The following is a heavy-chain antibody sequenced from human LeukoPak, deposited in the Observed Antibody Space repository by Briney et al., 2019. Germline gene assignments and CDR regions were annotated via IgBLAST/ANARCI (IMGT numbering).Heavy chain of an antibody. CDR2: IYTSGST. Sequence: PSETLSLTCTVSGGSISSYYWSWIRQPPGKGLEWIGYIYTSGSTNYNPSLKSRVTISVDTSKNQFSLKLSSVTAADTAVYYCARHAYYDFRSGPPYMDVWGKGTTVTVSS. D-gene: IGHD3-3*01. CDR1: GGSISSYY. CDR3: ARHAYYDFRSGPPYMDV. J-gene: IGHJ6*03. V-gene: IGHV4-4*09.